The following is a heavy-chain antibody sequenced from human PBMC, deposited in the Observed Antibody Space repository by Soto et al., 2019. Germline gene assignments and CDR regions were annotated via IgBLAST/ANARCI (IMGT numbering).Heavy chain of an antibody. CDR3: AIEGAGFGQ. CDR2: IRSKAKNYAT. Sequence: EVKLVESGGGLVQPGGSVKLSCAASGFTFSGSSMHWVRQASGKGLEWVGRIRSKAKNYATTYSESLKGRFIISREDSKNTTFLQMSSLRTEDTAMYYCAIEGAGFGQWGQGTLVTVSS. D-gene: IGHD1-26*01. J-gene: IGHJ4*02. V-gene: IGHV3-73*01. CDR1: GFTFSGSS.